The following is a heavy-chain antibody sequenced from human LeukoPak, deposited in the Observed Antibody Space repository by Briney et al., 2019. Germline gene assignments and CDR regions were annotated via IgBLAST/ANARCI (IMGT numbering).Heavy chain of an antibody. CDR2: ISSSSSYI. J-gene: IGHJ4*02. D-gene: IGHD6-13*01. V-gene: IGHV3-21*04. CDR1: GFTFSSYS. CDR3: ARGGDSSSWFTIDY. Sequence: GGSLRLSCAASGFTFSSYSMNWVRQAPGKGLEWVSSISSSSSYIYYADSVKGRFTISRDNAKNSLYLQMNSLRAEDSALYYCARGGDSSSWFTIDYWGQGTLVTVSS.